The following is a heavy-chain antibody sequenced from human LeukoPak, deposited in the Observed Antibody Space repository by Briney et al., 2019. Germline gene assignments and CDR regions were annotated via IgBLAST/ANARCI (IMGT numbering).Heavy chain of an antibody. V-gene: IGHV4-59*01. CDR2: IYNSGST. Sequence: SETLSLTCSVSGDSISIYYWSWIRQPPGKGLEWIGYIYNSGSTNYDPSLKSRVTISVDTSKNQFSLKLTSVTAADTAVYYCARDRELGYWGQGTLVTVSS. D-gene: IGHD3-10*01. CDR3: ARDRELGY. CDR1: GDSISIYY. J-gene: IGHJ4*02.